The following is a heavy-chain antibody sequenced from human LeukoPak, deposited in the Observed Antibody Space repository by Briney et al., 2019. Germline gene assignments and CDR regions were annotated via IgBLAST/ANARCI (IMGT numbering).Heavy chain of an antibody. CDR2: INPSGGST. CDR3: ARDFSGYDFGY. V-gene: IGHV1-46*01. CDR1: GYTFTNYY. D-gene: IGHD5-12*01. J-gene: IGHJ4*02. Sequence: ASVKVSCKASGYTFTNYYMHWVRQAPGQGLEWMGMINPSGGSTSYAQKFQGGVTMTRDMSTSTDYMELISLRSEDTAVYYCARDFSGYDFGYWGQGTLVTVSS.